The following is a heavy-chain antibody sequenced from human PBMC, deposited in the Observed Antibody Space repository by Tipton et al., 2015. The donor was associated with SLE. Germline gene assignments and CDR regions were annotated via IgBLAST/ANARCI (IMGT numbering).Heavy chain of an antibody. D-gene: IGHD3-22*01. Sequence: RSLRLSCAASGFTFDDYAMHWVRQAPGKGLEWVSGISWNSGSIGYADSVKGRFTISRDNAKNSLYLQMNSLRAEDTALYYCAKLGRGWLSRTSDAFDIWGQGTMVTVSS. CDR3: AKLGRGWLSRTSDAFDI. CDR1: GFTFDDYA. V-gene: IGHV3-9*01. CDR2: ISWNSGSI. J-gene: IGHJ3*02.